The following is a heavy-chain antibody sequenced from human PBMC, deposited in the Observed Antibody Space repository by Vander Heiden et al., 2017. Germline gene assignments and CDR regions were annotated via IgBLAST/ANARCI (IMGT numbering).Heavy chain of an antibody. CDR3: ARRVSPVFGVVTGYYYYGLDV. CDR2: ISSTSTYI. CDR1: GFTFSSYS. D-gene: IGHD3-3*01. Sequence: EVQLVESGGGLVKPGGSLRLSCAASGFTFSSYSMNWVRQTPGKGLEYVPSISSTSTYIYYADSMKGRFTISRDNAKNSLYLQMNSLRAEDTAVYYCARRVSPVFGVVTGYYYYGLDVWGPGTTVTVSS. J-gene: IGHJ6*02. V-gene: IGHV3-21*01.